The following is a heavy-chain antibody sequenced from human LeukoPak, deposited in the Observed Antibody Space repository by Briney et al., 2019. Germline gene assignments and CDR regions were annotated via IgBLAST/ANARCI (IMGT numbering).Heavy chain of an antibody. CDR1: GFTFSSYA. J-gene: IGHJ4*02. V-gene: IGHV3-30*04. CDR2: ISYDGSNK. D-gene: IGHD3-22*01. Sequence: GGSLRLSCAASGFTFSSYAMHWVRQAPGKGLEWVAVISYDGSNKYYADSVKGRFTISRDNAKNSLYLQMNSLRAEDTDMYYCAKDDDSSGYYVYFDYWGQGTLVTVFS. CDR3: AKDDDSSGYYVYFDY.